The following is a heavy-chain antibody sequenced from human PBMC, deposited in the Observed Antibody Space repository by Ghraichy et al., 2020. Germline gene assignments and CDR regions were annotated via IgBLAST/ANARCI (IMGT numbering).Heavy chain of an antibody. Sequence: SETLSLTCAVYGGSFSGYYWSWIRQPPGKGLEWIGEINHSGSTNYNPSLKSRVTISVDTSKNQFSLKLSSVTAADTAVYYCAREAGYYDSSGPDRGLGDDYWGQGTLVTVSS. CDR2: INHSGST. V-gene: IGHV4-34*01. CDR3: AREAGYYDSSGPDRGLGDDY. CDR1: GGSFSGYY. D-gene: IGHD3-22*01. J-gene: IGHJ4*02.